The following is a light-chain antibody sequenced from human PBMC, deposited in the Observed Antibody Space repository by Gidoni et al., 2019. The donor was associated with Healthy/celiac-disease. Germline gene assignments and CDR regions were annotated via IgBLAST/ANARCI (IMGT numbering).Light chain of an antibody. J-gene: IGKJ1*01. CDR3: QQSYSTPWT. CDR1: QSISSY. V-gene: IGKV1-39*01. CDR2: AAS. Sequence: IQMTQSPSYLSASVGDIVTITCRASQSISSYLNWYQQKPGKAPKLLIYAASSLQSGVPSRFSGSGSGTDFTLTISSLQPEDFATYYCQQSYSTPWTFGQXTKVEIK.